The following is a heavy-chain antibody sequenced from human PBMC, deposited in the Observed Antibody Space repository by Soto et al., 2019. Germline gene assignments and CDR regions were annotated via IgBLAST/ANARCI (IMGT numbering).Heavy chain of an antibody. D-gene: IGHD6-13*01. Sequence: ASVKVSCKASGYTFTSYDINWVRQATGQGLEWMGWMNPNSGNTGYAQKFQGRVTMTRNTSISTAYMELSSLRSEDTAVYYCARGYSLHIAAARGSCFDPWGQGTLVTVSS. J-gene: IGHJ5*02. CDR1: GYTFTSYD. CDR3: ARGYSLHIAAARGSCFDP. CDR2: MNPNSGNT. V-gene: IGHV1-8*01.